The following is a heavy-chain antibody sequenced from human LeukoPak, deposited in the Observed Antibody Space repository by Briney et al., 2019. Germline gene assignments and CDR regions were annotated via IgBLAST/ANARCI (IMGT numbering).Heavy chain of an antibody. CDR3: ARGYGGNSGIGFDY. D-gene: IGHD4-23*01. CDR2: IYNSGST. J-gene: IGHJ4*02. Sequence: SETLSLTCTVSGGSISSSSFYWGWIRQPPGKGLEWIGSIYNSGSTNYNPSLQSRVTISVDTSKNQFSLNLSSVTAADTAVYYCARGYGGNSGIGFDYWGQGTLVTVSS. CDR1: GGSISSSSFY. V-gene: IGHV4-39*07.